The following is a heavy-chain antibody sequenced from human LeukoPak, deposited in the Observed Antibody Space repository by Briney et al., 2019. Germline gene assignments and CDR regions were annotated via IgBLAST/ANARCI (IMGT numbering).Heavy chain of an antibody. J-gene: IGHJ4*02. Sequence: WIRQPPGKGLEWVSGISWNSGIRDYADSVKGRFTISRDNAKNSLYLQMNSLGAEDTALYYCAKEGGGSGSYSVDYWGQGTPVTVSS. CDR2: ISWNSGIR. V-gene: IGHV3-9*01. CDR3: AKEGGGSGSYSVDY. D-gene: IGHD3-10*01.